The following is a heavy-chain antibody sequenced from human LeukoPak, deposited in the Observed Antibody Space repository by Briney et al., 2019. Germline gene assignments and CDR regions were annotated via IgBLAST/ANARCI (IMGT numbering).Heavy chain of an antibody. CDR3: ARDYGGYSGYDPPRYMDV. J-gene: IGHJ6*03. CDR2: INHSGST. D-gene: IGHD5-12*01. V-gene: IGHV4-34*01. Sequence: PSETLSLTCAVYGGSFSGYYWSWIRQPPGKGLEWLGEINHSGSTNYNPSLKSRVTISVDTSKNQFSLKLSSVTAADTAVYYCARDYGGYSGYDPPRYMDVWGKGTTVTVSS. CDR1: GGSFSGYY.